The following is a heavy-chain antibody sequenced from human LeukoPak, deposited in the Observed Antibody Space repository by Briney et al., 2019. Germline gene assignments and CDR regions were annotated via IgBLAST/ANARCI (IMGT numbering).Heavy chain of an antibody. CDR3: AKTNGYYSD. Sequence: PGGYLRLSCAASGFTCSSYGMNWVRQAPGKGLEWVSGISGSGGTTYYADSVKGRFTISRDNSKNSLSLQVSSLRAEDTAVYYCAKTNGYYSDWGQGTLVTVSS. V-gene: IGHV3-23*01. CDR2: ISGSGGTT. CDR1: GFTCSSYG. D-gene: IGHD3-22*01. J-gene: IGHJ4*02.